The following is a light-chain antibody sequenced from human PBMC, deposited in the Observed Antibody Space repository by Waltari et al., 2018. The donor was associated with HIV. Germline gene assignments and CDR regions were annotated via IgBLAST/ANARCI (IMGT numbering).Light chain of an antibody. Sequence: QSVLTQPPSASGTPGQRVTISCSGSSSNIGSKTVNWYQQLPGPAPKLLIYSNYHRPSGVPDRFSGSKSGTSASLAISGLQSEDEADYYCATWDDSLNGRVFGGGTKLTVL. CDR3: ATWDDSLNGRV. V-gene: IGLV1-44*01. CDR2: SNY. J-gene: IGLJ3*02. CDR1: SSNIGSKT.